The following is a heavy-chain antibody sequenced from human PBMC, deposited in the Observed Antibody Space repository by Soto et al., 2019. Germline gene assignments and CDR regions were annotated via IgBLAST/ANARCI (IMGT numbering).Heavy chain of an antibody. V-gene: IGHV1-3*01. CDR1: GYTFTTHA. CDR2: INAGSGNT. J-gene: IGHJ4*02. CDR3: ARGEGGGHYDNFQY. Sequence: QVQLVQSGAEVTKPGASVRVSCKASGYTFTTHAIHWVRQAPGQRLEWMGWINAGSGNTKYSEKFQGRVTITRDTSASRAYMELSSLRSEDTAVYYCARGEGGGHYDNFQYWGQGTLVTASS. D-gene: IGHD3-22*01.